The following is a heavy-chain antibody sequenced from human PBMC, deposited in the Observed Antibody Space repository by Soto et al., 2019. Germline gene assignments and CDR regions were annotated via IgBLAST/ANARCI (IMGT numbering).Heavy chain of an antibody. D-gene: IGHD3-10*01. CDR3: ARHLLWFGELSIRNPSHY. Sequence: PSETLSLTCTVSGGSISSYYWSWIRQPPGKGLEWIGYIYYSGSTNYNPSLKSRVTISVDTSKNQFSLKLGSVTAADTAVHYCARHLLWFGELSIRNPSHYWGQGTLVTVSS. J-gene: IGHJ4*02. CDR1: GGSISSYY. CDR2: IYYSGST. V-gene: IGHV4-59*08.